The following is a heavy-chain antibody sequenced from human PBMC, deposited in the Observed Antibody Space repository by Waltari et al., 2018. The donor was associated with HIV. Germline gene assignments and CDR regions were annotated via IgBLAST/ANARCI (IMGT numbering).Heavy chain of an antibody. D-gene: IGHD3-22*01. J-gene: IGHJ4*02. CDR1: GGSISSYY. CDR2: IYYSGST. CDR3: ARANYDSSGYYYLNYFDY. V-gene: IGHV4-59*01. Sequence: QVQLQESGPGLVKPSETLSLTCSVSGGSISSYYWSWIRQPPGKGLEWIGYIYYSGSTNYNPSLKSLVTISVDTSKNQFSLKLSSVTAADTAVYYCARANYDSSGYYYLNYFDYWGQGTLVTVSS.